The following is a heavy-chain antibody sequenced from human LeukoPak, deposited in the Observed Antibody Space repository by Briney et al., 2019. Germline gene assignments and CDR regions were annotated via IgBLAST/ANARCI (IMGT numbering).Heavy chain of an antibody. J-gene: IGHJ4*02. V-gene: IGHV3-33*01. CDR3: ARGFYYDSSGYYYKSDIFDY. CDR1: GFTFSSYG. D-gene: IGHD3-22*01. Sequence: GGSLRLSCAASGFTFSSYGMHWVRQAPGKGLEWVAVIWYDGSNKYYADSVKGRFTISRDNSKNTLYLQMNSLRAEDTAVCYCARGFYYDSSGYYYKSDIFDYWGQGTLVTVSS. CDR2: IWYDGSNK.